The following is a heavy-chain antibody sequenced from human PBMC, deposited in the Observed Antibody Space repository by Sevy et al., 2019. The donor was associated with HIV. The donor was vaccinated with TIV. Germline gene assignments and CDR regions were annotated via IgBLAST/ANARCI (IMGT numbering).Heavy chain of an antibody. D-gene: IGHD1-26*01. Sequence: GGSLRLSCAASGFTFSNYAMSWVRQAPGKGLEWVSAISGSGGSTYYADSVKGRFTNSRDNSKNTLFLQMNSLRAEDTSVYFCAKWSELPSSPFDYWGQGTLVTVSS. CDR1: GFTFSNYA. J-gene: IGHJ4*02. CDR2: ISGSGGST. V-gene: IGHV3-23*01. CDR3: AKWSELPSSPFDY.